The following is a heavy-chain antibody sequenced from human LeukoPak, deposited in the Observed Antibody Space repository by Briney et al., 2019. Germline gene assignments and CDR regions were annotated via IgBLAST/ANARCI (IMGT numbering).Heavy chain of an antibody. CDR3: ARDRRITGTTLRSNWFDP. CDR1: GYTFTGYY. V-gene: IGHV1-2*02. D-gene: IGHD1-7*01. J-gene: IGHJ5*02. CDR2: INPNSGGT. Sequence: ASVKVSCKASGYTFTGYYMHWVRQAPGQGLEWMGWINPNSGGTNYAQKFQGRVTMTRDTSLSTAYMELSRLRSDDTAVYYCARDRRITGTTLRSNWFDPWGQGTLVTVSS.